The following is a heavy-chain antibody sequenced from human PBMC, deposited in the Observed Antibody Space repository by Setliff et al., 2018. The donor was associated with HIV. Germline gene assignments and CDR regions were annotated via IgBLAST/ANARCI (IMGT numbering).Heavy chain of an antibody. D-gene: IGHD6-13*01. Sequence: PSQTLSLTCAISGDSVSSNSATWSWIRLSPSRGLEWLGRTYYRSKFYNDYAVSVKSRIIINPDTSKNQFSLQLNSVTTEDTAVYYCARGGKIAAAGGIFDYWGQGTLVTVSS. CDR3: ARGGKIAAAGGIFDY. J-gene: IGHJ4*02. V-gene: IGHV6-1*01. CDR1: GDSVSSNSAT. CDR2: TYYRSKFYN.